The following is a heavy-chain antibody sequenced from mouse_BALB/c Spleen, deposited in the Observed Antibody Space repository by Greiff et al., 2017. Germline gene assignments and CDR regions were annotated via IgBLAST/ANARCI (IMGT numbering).Heavy chain of an antibody. V-gene: IGHV2-4-1*01. Sequence: QVQLKQSGPGLVQPSQSLSITCTVSGFSLTSYGVHWVRQSPGKGLEWLGMIWGDGSTDYNSALKSRLSISKDNSKSQVFLKMNSLQTDDTARYYCARELRLYYYAMDYWGQGTSVTVSS. D-gene: IGHD1-2*01. J-gene: IGHJ4*01. CDR2: IWGDGST. CDR1: GFSLTSYG. CDR3: ARELRLYYYAMDY.